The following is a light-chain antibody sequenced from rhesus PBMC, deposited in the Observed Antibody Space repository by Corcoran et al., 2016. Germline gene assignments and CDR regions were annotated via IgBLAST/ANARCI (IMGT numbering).Light chain of an antibody. CDR2: GVS. CDR1: SSDIGGYNY. J-gene: IGLJ1*01. V-gene: IGLV2-32*01. CDR3: CSYTTSSTYI. Sequence: QAALTQPRSVSGSPGQSVTISCTGTSSDIGGYNYVSWYQQHPGTAPKLMIYGVSRRPSGVSDRFSGSKSGNTASLTISWLQAEDEADYYCCSYTTSSTYIFGAGTRLTVL.